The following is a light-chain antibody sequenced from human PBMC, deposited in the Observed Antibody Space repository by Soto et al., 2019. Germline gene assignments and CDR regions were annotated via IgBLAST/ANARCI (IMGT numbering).Light chain of an antibody. J-gene: IGLJ2*01. V-gene: IGLV1-51*01. CDR1: SSNLGNNY. CDR3: GTWDSSLSARVV. Sequence: QSVLTQPPSVSAAPGQKVTISCSGSSSNLGNNYVSWYQQLPGTAPKLLIYDNNKRPSGIPDRFSGSKSGTSATLGITGLQTGDEADYYCGTWDSSLSARVVFGGGTKLTVL. CDR2: DNN.